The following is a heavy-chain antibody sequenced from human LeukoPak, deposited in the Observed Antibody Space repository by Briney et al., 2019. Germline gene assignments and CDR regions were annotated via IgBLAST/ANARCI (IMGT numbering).Heavy chain of an antibody. CDR3: ARVNEGIRTAGY. J-gene: IGHJ4*02. D-gene: IGHD1-1*01. CDR1: GYTFTSYG. V-gene: IGHV1-18*01. CDR2: ISAYNGNT. Sequence: GASVKVSCKASGYTFTSYGISWVRQAPGQGLEWVGWISAYNGNTNYAQKLQGRVTMTTDTSTSTAYMGLRSLRSDDTAVYYCARVNEGIRTAGYWGQGTLVTVSS.